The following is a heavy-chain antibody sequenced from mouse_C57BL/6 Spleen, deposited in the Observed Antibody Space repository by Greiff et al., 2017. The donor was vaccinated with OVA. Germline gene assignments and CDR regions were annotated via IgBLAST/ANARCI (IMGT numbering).Heavy chain of an antibody. CDR3: ARSITTVPFAY. CDR1: GYTFTSYW. D-gene: IGHD1-1*01. Sequence: QVQLQQPGAELVKPGASVKMSCKASGYTFTSYWLTWVKQRPGQGLEWIGDIYPGSGSTNYNAKFKSKATLTVDTSSSTAYMQLSSLTSEDSAVYYCARSITTVPFAYWGQGTLVTVSA. J-gene: IGHJ3*01. CDR2: IYPGSGST. V-gene: IGHV1-55*01.